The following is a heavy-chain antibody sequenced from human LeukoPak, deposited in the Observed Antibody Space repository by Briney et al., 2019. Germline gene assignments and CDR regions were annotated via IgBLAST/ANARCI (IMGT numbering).Heavy chain of an antibody. CDR3: ASSIMGATIHY. CDR2: INHSGST. V-gene: IGHV4-34*01. J-gene: IGHJ4*02. Sequence: PSETLSLTCAVYGESFSGYYWTWIRQPPGKGLEWIGEINHSGSTNYNPSLKSRVTISADKSKNQFSLKLSSVTAADTAVYYCASSIMGATIHYWGQGTLVTVSS. D-gene: IGHD1-26*01. CDR1: GESFSGYY.